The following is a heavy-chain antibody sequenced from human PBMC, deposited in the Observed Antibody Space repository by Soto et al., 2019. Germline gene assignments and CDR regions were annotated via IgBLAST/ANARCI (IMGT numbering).Heavy chain of an antibody. D-gene: IGHD3-10*01. CDR2: VHHSWGS. Sequence: QVQLQESGPGLVKPSETMSLSCTVSGGSISSYYWSWFRQSPGKRMEWIGYVHHSWGSSYNPSLRSGVAISLDPSKSQFSLKVTSVTATATAVYYCARQGFGPLHGLVDVWGQGTTVTVSS. V-gene: IGHV4-59*08. CDR1: GGSISSYY. CDR3: ARQGFGPLHGLVDV. J-gene: IGHJ6*02.